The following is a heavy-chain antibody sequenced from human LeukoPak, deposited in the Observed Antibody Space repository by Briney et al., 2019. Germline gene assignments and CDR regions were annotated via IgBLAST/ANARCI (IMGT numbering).Heavy chain of an antibody. V-gene: IGHV1-69*05. CDR2: IIPIFGTA. D-gene: IGHD5-24*01. J-gene: IGHJ5*02. Sequence: SVKLSCKASGDTFSSYAISWVRQAPGQGLEWMGGIIPIFGTANYAQKFQGRFTITTDESTSTAYMELSSRRSEDTAVYYCARDSSPNRDGYNYWFDPWGQGTLVTVSS. CDR3: ARDSSPNRDGYNYWFDP. CDR1: GDTFSSYA.